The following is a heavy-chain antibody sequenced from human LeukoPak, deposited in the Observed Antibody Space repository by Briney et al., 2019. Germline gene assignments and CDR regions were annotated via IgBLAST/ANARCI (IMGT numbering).Heavy chain of an antibody. J-gene: IGHJ6*02. CDR2: INPSGGST. CDR3: GRGPSRRAPNNCYYGMDV. V-gene: IGHV1-46*01. Sequence: ASVKVSCKASGYTFTSYYMHWVRQAPGQGLEWMGIINPSGGSTSYAQKFQGRVTITRDTSTSTVYMELSSLRAEDTAVYYCGRGPSRRAPNNCYYGMDVWGQGTTVTVSS. CDR1: GYTFTSYY.